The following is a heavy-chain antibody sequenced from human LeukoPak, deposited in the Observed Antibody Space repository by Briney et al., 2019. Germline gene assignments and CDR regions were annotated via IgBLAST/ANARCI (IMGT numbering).Heavy chain of an antibody. D-gene: IGHD3-22*01. CDR3: ARAVPYYYDSSGYTLYFDY. Sequence: SETLSLTCTVSGGSISSCYWSWIRQPPGKGLEWIGYIYYSGSTNYNPSLKSRVTISVDTSKNQFSLKLSSVTAADTAVYYCARAVPYYYDSSGYTLYFDYWGQGTLVTVSS. J-gene: IGHJ4*02. CDR2: IYYSGST. V-gene: IGHV4-59*01. CDR1: GGSISSCY.